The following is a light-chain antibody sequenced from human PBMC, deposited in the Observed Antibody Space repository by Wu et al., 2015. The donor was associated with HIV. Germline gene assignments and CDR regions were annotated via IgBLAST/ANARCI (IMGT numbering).Light chain of an antibody. CDR2: NAS. CDR3: QQRGNWPLFS. V-gene: IGKV3-11*01. Sequence: EIVLTQSPGTLSLSPGERATLSCRASQSVGSYLAWYQKKPGQAPRLLIYNASDRATGIPARFSGSGSGTDFTLTISSLEPEDFAVYYCQQRGNWPLFSFGPGTKWISN. J-gene: IGKJ3*01. CDR1: QSVGSY.